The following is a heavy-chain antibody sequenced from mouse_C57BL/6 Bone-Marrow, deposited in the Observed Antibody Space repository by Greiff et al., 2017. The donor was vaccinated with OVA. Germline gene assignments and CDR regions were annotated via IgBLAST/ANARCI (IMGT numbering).Heavy chain of an antibody. V-gene: IGHV5-12*01. CDR1: GFTFSDYY. Sequence: EVMLVESGGGLVQPGGSLKLSCAASGFTFSDYYMYWVRQTPEKRLEWVAYISNGGGSTYYPDTVKGRFTISRDNAKNTLYLQMSRLKSEDTAMYYCARHGEGGYAMDYWGQGTSVTVSS. J-gene: IGHJ4*01. CDR3: ARHGEGGYAMDY. CDR2: ISNGGGST.